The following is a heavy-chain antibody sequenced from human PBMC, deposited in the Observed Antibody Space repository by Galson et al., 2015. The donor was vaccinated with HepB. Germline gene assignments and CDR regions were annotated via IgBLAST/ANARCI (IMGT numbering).Heavy chain of an antibody. J-gene: IGHJ4*02. CDR1: GDSVSSNSAA. CDR3: ARRAYYDFWSGYYFDY. D-gene: IGHD3-3*01. CDR2: TYYRSKWYN. Sequence: CAISGDSVSSNSAAWNWIRQSPSRGLEWLGRTYYRSKWYNDYAVSVKSRITINPDTSKNQFSLQLNSVTPEDTAVYYCARRAYYDFWSGYYFDYWGQGTLVTVSS. V-gene: IGHV6-1*01.